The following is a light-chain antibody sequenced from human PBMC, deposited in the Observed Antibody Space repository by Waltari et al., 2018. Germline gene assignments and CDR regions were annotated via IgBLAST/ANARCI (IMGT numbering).Light chain of an antibody. CDR3: QQRSSWPS. Sequence: IVLTQSPATLSLSPGERATLSCRASQSVTRYLAWYQQKPGQAPRLLISDASNRAAGIPARLSGSGFETDFTLTISSLEPEDSAVYYCQQRSSWPSFGGGTKVEIK. V-gene: IGKV3-11*01. CDR1: QSVTRY. J-gene: IGKJ4*01. CDR2: DAS.